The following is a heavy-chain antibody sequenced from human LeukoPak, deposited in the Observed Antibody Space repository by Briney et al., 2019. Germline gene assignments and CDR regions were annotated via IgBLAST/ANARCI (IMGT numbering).Heavy chain of an antibody. CDR2: ISYDGSDK. V-gene: IGHV3-30*18. CDR3: AKDMRPYSGDRSFLFDQ. D-gene: IGHD1-26*01. J-gene: IGHJ4*02. CDR1: GFSFSYYG. Sequence: PGGSLRLSCAASGFSFSYYGVHWVRQAPGKGLGWVALISYDGSDKYFADSVKGRFSISRDNSQNMLYLQMNSLITEDTAIYYCAKDMRPYSGDRSFLFDQWGQGTLVIVSS.